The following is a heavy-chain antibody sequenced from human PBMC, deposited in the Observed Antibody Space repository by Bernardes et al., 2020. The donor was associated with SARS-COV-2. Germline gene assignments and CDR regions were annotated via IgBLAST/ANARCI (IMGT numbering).Heavy chain of an antibody. J-gene: IGHJ5*02. Sequence: GGSLRLSCAASGFTFSSYAMHWVRQAPGKGLEWVAVISYDGSNKYYADSVKGRFTISRDNSKNTLYLQMNSLRAEDTAVYYCAREAVHDFWSPPIPEPWFDPWGQGTLVTVSS. V-gene: IGHV3-30*04. CDR3: AREAVHDFWSPPIPEPWFDP. D-gene: IGHD3-3*01. CDR1: GFTFSSYA. CDR2: ISYDGSNK.